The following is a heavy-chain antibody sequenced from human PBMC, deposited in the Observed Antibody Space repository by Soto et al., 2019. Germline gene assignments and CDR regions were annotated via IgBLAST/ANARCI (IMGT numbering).Heavy chain of an antibody. D-gene: IGHD2-2*01. J-gene: IGHJ5*02. CDR1: GFTFSSYW. CDR2: IKQDGSEK. V-gene: IGHV3-7*01. Sequence: GGSLRLSCAASGFTFSSYWMSWVRQAPGKGLEWVANIKQDGSEKYYVDSVKGRFTISRDNAKNSLYLQMNSLRAEDTAVYYRARDRLPGAAIYTWFEPGPWGQGTLVTVSS. CDR3: ARDRLPGAAIYTWFEPGP.